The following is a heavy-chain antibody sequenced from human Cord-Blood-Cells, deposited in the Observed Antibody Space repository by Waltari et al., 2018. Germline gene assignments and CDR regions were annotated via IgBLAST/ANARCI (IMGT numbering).Heavy chain of an antibody. D-gene: IGHD3-3*01. V-gene: IGHV4-59*01. CDR2: IYYSGST. J-gene: IGHJ6*03. CDR1: GGSISSYY. Sequence: QVQLQESGPGLVKPSETLSLTCTVSGGSISSYYWSWIRQPPGTGLEWIGYIYYSGSTNYNPSLKSRVTISVDTSKNQFSLKLSSVTAADTAVYYCARGPLNDQTPAKTYYDFWSGLKNYYMDVWGKGTTVTVSS. CDR3: ARGPLNDQTPAKTYYDFWSGLKNYYMDV.